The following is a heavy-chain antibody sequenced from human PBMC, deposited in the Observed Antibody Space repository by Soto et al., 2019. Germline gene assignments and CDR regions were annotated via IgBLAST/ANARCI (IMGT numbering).Heavy chain of an antibody. CDR1: GYTFTNYD. D-gene: IGHD1-26*01. V-gene: IGHV1-18*01. CDR2: ISTYNGNT. Sequence: GASVKVSCKTSGYTFTNYDISWVRQAPGQGLEWMGWISTYNGNTDYAQRFQGRVTLTTDISTSTAYMEVRSLRSDDTAVYYCAREWELXHWGQGTLVTVSS. J-gene: IGHJ4*02. CDR3: AREWELXH.